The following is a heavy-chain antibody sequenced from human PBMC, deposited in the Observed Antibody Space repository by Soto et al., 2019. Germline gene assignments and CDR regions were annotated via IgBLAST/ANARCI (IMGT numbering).Heavy chain of an antibody. CDR1: GFTFSDYY. CDR3: ASGSSPFTY. V-gene: IGHV3-11*01. J-gene: IGHJ4*02. D-gene: IGHD6-6*01. Sequence: GGSLRLSCAASGFTFSDYYMSWIRQAPGKGLEWLSYISSSGDTIYYADSVKGRFTLSRDDAKNSVYLQMNSLRTDDTAVYYCASGSSPFTYWGQGTLVTVSS. CDR2: ISSSGDTI.